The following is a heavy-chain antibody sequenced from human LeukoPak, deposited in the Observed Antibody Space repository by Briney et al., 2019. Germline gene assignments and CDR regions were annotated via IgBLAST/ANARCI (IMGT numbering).Heavy chain of an antibody. CDR3: ARGVLEHFDY. J-gene: IGHJ4*02. Sequence: TSETLSLTCTVSGGSISSYYWSWIRQPPGKGLEWIGYIYYSGSTNYNPSLKSRVTISVDTSENQFSLKLSSVTAADTAVYYCARGVLEHFDYWGQGTLVTVSS. CDR2: IYYSGST. CDR1: GGSISSYY. D-gene: IGHD1-1*01. V-gene: IGHV4-59*01.